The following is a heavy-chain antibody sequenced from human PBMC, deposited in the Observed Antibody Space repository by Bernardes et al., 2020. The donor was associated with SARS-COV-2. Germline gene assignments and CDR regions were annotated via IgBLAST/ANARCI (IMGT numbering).Heavy chain of an antibody. CDR2: IYYSGST. V-gene: IGHV4-39*01. CDR1: GGSISSSRYY. CDR3: ASSVYGDYVLYYFDY. J-gene: IGHJ4*02. Sequence: SETLSLTCTFSGGSISSSRYYWGWRLQPPGKGLEWIGSIYYSGSTYYNPSLKSRVTISVDTSKNQFSLKLSSVTAADTAVYYCASSVYGDYVLYYFDYWGQGTLVTVSS. D-gene: IGHD4-17*01.